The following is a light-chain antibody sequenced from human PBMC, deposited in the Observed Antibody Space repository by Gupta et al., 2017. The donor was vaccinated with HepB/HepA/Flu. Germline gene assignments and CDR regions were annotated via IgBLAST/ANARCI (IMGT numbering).Light chain of an antibody. CDR3: QQSDSTPMT. Sequence: DIQMTQSPSSLSASVGDRVTITCRASQSISSYLNWYQQKPGKAPKLLIYAASSLQSGVPSRFSGSGSGTDFTLTISSLQPEDFATYYCQQSDSTPMTFGRGTKVEIK. J-gene: IGKJ1*01. CDR1: QSISSY. CDR2: AAS. V-gene: IGKV1-39*01.